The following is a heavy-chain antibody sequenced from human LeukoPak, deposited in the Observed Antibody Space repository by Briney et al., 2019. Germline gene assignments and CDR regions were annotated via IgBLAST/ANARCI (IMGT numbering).Heavy chain of an antibody. CDR2: IIPIFGTA. CDR3: ALRGGYSYGPSFDY. Sequence: SVKVSCKAFGGTFSSYAISWVRQAPGQGLEWMGGIIPIFGTANYAQKFQGRVTITADESTSTAYMELSSLRSEDTAVYYCALRGGYSYGPSFDYWGQGTLVTVSS. D-gene: IGHD5-18*01. V-gene: IGHV1-69*01. J-gene: IGHJ4*02. CDR1: GGTFSSYA.